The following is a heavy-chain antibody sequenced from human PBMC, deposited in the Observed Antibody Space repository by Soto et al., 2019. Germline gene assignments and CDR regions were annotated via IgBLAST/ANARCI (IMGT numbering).Heavy chain of an antibody. J-gene: IGHJ5*02. CDR2: ISAYNGNT. V-gene: IGHV1-18*01. Sequence: ASVTVSCQASGYTFTSYGISWVRQAPGQGLEWMGWISAYNGNTNYAQKLQGRVTMTTDTSTSTAYMELRSLRSDDTAVYYCARHSGSQIGYCSGGSCYAENNWFDPWGQGTLVTVSS. D-gene: IGHD2-15*01. CDR3: ARHSGSQIGYCSGGSCYAENNWFDP. CDR1: GYTFTSYG.